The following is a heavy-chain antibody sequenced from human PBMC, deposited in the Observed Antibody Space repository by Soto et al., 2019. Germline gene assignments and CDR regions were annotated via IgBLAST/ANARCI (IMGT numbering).Heavy chain of an antibody. D-gene: IGHD3-3*01. CDR1: GFTFSSYA. V-gene: IGHV3-23*01. J-gene: IGHJ4*02. CDR3: AKASDYDFWSGYYPDIDY. CDR2: ISGSGGST. Sequence: GGSLRLSCAASGFTFSSYAMSWVRQAPGKGLEWVSAISGSGGSTYYADSVKGRFTISRDNSKNTLYLQMNSLRAEDTAVYYCAKASDYDFWSGYYPDIDYWGQGTLVTVSS.